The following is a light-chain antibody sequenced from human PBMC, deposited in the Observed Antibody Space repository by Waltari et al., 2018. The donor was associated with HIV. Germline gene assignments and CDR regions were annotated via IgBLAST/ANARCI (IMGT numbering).Light chain of an antibody. CDR3: QVWDTSVV. CDR1: TIGSKS. Sequence: SYELRQALSLSVALGQTAKMTCGGRTIGSKSVNWYQQRPGLAPVLVIYGDSHRPSGIPERFSGSTSGNTATLTISGAQGADEGDYYCQVWDTSVVFGGGTKLTV. V-gene: IGLV3-9*01. CDR2: GDS. J-gene: IGLJ3*02.